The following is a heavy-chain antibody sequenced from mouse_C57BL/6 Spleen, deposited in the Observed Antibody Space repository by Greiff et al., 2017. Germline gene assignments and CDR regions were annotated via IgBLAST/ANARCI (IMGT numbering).Heavy chain of an antibody. CDR3: TTRSLTGPFAY. CDR1: GFNIKDYY. V-gene: IGHV14-1*01. D-gene: IGHD4-1*01. J-gene: IGHJ3*01. CDR2: IDPEDGDT. Sequence: VQLQQSGAELVRPGASVKLSCTASGFNIKDYYMHWVKQRPEQGLEWIGRIDPEDGDTEYAPKFQGKATMTADTSSNTAYLQLSSLTSEDTAVYYCTTRSLTGPFAYRGQGTLVTVSA.